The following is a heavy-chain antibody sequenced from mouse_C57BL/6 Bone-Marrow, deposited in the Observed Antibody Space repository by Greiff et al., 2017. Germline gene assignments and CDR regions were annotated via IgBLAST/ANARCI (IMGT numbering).Heavy chain of an antibody. CDR1: GFTFSSYA. D-gene: IGHD4-1*01. Sequence: EVQRVESGGGLVKPGGSLKLSCAASGFTFSSYAMSWVRQTPEKRLEWVATISDGGSYTYYPDNVKGRFTISRDNAKNNLYLQMSHLKSEDTAMYYCARERGLPLGPLGFAYWGQGTLVTVSA. V-gene: IGHV5-4*01. J-gene: IGHJ3*01. CDR3: ARERGLPLGPLGFAY. CDR2: ISDGGSYT.